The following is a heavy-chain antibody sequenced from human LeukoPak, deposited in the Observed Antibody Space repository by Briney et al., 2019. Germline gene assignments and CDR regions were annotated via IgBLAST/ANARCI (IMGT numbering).Heavy chain of an antibody. CDR1: GYNFTGYY. J-gene: IGHJ4*02. Sequence: ASVKVSCKASGYNFTGYYLHWVRQAPGQGLEWMGWINPNSGGTNYAQKFQGRGTMTRDTSISTAYMELSRLRSDDTAVYYCARGITMVRGVKTFDYWGQGTLVTVSS. D-gene: IGHD3-10*01. CDR2: INPNSGGT. CDR3: ARGITMVRGVKTFDY. V-gene: IGHV1-2*02.